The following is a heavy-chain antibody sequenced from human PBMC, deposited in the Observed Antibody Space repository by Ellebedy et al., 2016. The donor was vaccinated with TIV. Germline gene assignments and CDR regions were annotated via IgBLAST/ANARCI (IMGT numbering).Heavy chain of an antibody. V-gene: IGHV3-23*01. CDR3: AKGVVVAPGPTLNWFDS. CDR2: ISAGGGST. Sequence: GESLKISXGGSGSIFSSYAMTWVRQVPGKGLEWVSTISAGGGSTYYADSVKGRFTISRDNSKRTLFLQMNSLRAEDTATYFCAKGVVVAPGPTLNWFDSWGQGALVTVSS. J-gene: IGHJ5*01. CDR1: GSIFSSYA. D-gene: IGHD2-15*01.